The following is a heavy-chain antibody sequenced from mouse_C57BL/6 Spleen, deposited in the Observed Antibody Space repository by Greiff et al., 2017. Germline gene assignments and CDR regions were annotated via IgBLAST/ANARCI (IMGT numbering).Heavy chain of an antibody. CDR1: GYSFTGYF. CDR3: AKGYGDYAMDY. Sequence: EVQLVESGPELVKPGDSVKISCKASGYSFTGYFMNWVMQSHGKSLEWIGRINPYNGDTFYNQKFKGKATLTVDKSSSTAHMELRSLTSEDSAVYYCAKGYGDYAMDYWGQGTSVTVSS. D-gene: IGHD1-1*02. V-gene: IGHV1-20*01. J-gene: IGHJ4*01. CDR2: INPYNGDT.